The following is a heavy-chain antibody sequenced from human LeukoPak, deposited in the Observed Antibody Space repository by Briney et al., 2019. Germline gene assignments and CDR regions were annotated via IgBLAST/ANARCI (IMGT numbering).Heavy chain of an antibody. CDR3: ARGQYYDFWSGYGLKEGGWFDP. D-gene: IGHD3-3*01. J-gene: IGHJ5*02. CDR2: IYTSGST. CDR1: GGSISSYY. V-gene: IGHV4-4*07. Sequence: SETLSLTYTVSGGSISSYYWSWIRPPAGKGLEWSGRIYTSGSTNYNPSLKSRVTMSVDTSKNQFSLKLSSVTAADTAVYYCARGQYYDFWSGYGLKEGGWFDPWGQGTLVTVSS.